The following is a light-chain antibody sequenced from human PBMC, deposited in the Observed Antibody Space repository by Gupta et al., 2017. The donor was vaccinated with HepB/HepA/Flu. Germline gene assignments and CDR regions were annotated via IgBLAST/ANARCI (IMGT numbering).Light chain of an antibody. CDR2: DTS. V-gene: IGKV3-11*01. CDR1: QSVGSY. Sequence: VSTQSPATLSLSPGERATLSCRASQSVGSYLAWYQQKPGQTPRLLIYDTSNRATGIPARFSGSGSGTDFTLTIRSLEREDVAVYYCQQSSNCNLCFGGGTKVEFK. CDR3: QQSSNCNLC. J-gene: IGKJ4*01.